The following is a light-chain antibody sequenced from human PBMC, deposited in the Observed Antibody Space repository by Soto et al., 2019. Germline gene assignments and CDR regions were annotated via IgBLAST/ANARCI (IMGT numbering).Light chain of an antibody. CDR1: QRVDDSH. V-gene: IGKV3D-15*01. CDR3: QQYNNWPWT. Sequence: EIVLTQSPGTLSLSPGERATLSCRASQRVDDSHLAWYQLRPGQAPRLLIYGASTRATGIPDRFSGGGSGTEFTLTISGLQSEDFALYYCQQYNNWPWTFGQGTKVDIK. J-gene: IGKJ1*01. CDR2: GAS.